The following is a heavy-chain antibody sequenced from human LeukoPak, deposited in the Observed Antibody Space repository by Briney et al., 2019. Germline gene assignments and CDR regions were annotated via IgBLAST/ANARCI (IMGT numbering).Heavy chain of an antibody. J-gene: IGHJ4*02. Sequence: TGGSLRLSCAASGFTFSSYGMHWVRQAPGKGLEWVAVIWYDGSNKYYADSVKCRFTISRDNSKNTLYLQMNSLRAEDTAVYYCARNYYDSSGYYYHDYWGQGTLVTVSS. CDR2: IWYDGSNK. CDR3: ARNYYDSSGYYYHDY. V-gene: IGHV3-33*01. D-gene: IGHD3-22*01. CDR1: GFTFSSYG.